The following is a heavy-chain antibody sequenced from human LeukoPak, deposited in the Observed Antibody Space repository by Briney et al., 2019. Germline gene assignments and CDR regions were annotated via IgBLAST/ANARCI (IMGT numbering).Heavy chain of an antibody. D-gene: IGHD3-10*01. CDR3: ARRVKANYYGSGSYELVNWFDP. J-gene: IGHJ5*02. V-gene: IGHV4-59*08. CDR2: IYYSGST. CDR1: GGSISSYY. Sequence: SETLSLTCTVSGGSISSYYWSWIRQPPGKGLEWIGYIYYSGSTNYNPSLKSRVTISVDTSKNQFPLKLSSVTAADTAVYYCARRVKANYYGSGSYELVNWFDPWGQGTLVTVSS.